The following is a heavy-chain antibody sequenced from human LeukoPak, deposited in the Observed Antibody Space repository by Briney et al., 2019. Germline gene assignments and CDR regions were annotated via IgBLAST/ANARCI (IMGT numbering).Heavy chain of an antibody. J-gene: IGHJ6*03. Sequence: SETLSLTCAVSGGSISSSNWWSWVRQPPGKGLEWIGEIYHSGSTNYNPSLKSRVTISVDKSKNQFSLKLSSVTAADTAVYYCARDPAYYYDSSGWYYYMDVWGKGTTVTVSS. D-gene: IGHD3-22*01. CDR2: IYHSGST. V-gene: IGHV4-4*02. CDR1: GGSISSSNW. CDR3: ARDPAYYYDSSGWYYYMDV.